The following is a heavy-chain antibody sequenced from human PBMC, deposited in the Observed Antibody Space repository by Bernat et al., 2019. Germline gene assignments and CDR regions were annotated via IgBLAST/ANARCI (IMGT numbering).Heavy chain of an antibody. CDR3: AKEYSSSWYNYYGMDV. CDR1: GFTFSSYG. CDR2: ISWNSGSI. J-gene: IGHJ6*02. V-gene: IGHV3-9*01. D-gene: IGHD6-13*01. Sequence: VKLVESGGGVVQPGRSLRLSCAASGFTFSSYGMHWVRQAPGKGLEWVSGISWNSGSIGYADSVKGRFTISRDNAKNSLYLQMNSLRAEDTALYYCAKEYSSSWYNYYGMDVWGQGTTVTVSS.